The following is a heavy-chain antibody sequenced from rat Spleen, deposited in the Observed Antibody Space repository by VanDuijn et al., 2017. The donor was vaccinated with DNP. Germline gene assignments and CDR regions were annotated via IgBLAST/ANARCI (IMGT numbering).Heavy chain of an antibody. CDR1: GYSISSNYR. V-gene: IGHV3-3*01. D-gene: IGHD1-5*01. CDR3: ARWNLGTSTLDY. J-gene: IGHJ1*01. CDR2: INSAGST. Sequence: EVQLQESGPGLVKPSQSLSLTCSVTGYSISSNYRWNWIRKFPGNTLEWMGYINSAGSTNYNPSLKSRISITRDTSKNQFFLQVNSVTTEDTATYYCARWNLGTSTLDYWGPGTMVTVSS.